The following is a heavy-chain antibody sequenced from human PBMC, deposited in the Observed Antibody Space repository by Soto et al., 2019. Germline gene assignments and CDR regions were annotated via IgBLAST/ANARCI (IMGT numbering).Heavy chain of an antibody. CDR3: ARRLATVTTRDYYYGMDV. CDR1: GYTFTSYA. Sequence: ASVKVSCKASGYTFTSYAMHWVRQAPGQRLEWMGWINAGNGNTKYSQKFQGRVTITRDTSASTAYMELSSLRSEDTAVYYCARRLATVTTRDYYYGMDVWGQGTTVTVSS. V-gene: IGHV1-3*01. CDR2: INAGNGNT. D-gene: IGHD4-17*01. J-gene: IGHJ6*02.